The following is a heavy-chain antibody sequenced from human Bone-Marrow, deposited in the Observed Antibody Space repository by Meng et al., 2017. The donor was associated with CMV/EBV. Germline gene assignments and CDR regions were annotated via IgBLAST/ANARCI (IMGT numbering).Heavy chain of an antibody. V-gene: IGHV4-39*07. CDR2: VYYSGNT. D-gene: IGHD1-14*01. Sequence: SETLSLTCTVSGGSISSDNHYWGWIRQPPGKGLEWIGIVYYSGNTYYNLSLKSRLKISVDTSKNQFSLKLSSVTAADTAVYYCARRKRSLYYYYGMDVWGQGTTVTVSS. CDR3: ARRKRSLYYYYGMDV. J-gene: IGHJ6*02. CDR1: GGSISSDNHY.